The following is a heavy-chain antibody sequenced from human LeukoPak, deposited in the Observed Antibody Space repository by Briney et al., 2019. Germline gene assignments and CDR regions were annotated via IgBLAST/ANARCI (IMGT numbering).Heavy chain of an antibody. J-gene: IGHJ4*02. D-gene: IGHD6-13*01. CDR2: ISYDGSDE. Sequence: GGSLRLSCAASGFTFSSYAMHWVRQAPGKGLEWVAVISYDGSDEYYTDSVKGRFTISRDNSKNTLYLQMNSLRTEDTAVYYCASGPYWQQLTTYYFDYWGQGTLLTVSS. V-gene: IGHV3-30*04. CDR1: GFTFSSYA. CDR3: ASGPYWQQLTTYYFDY.